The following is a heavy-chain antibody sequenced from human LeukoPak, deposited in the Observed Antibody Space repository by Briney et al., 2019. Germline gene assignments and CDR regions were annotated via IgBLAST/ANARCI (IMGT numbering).Heavy chain of an antibody. V-gene: IGHV1-69*04. CDR2: IIPILGIA. Sequence: ASVKVSCKAPGGTFSSYAISWVRQAPGQGLEWMGRIIPILGIANYAQKFQGRVTITADKSTSTAYMELSSLRSEDTAVYYCATMLEGYYFDYWGQGTLVTVSS. D-gene: IGHD2-8*01. CDR3: ATMLEGYYFDY. J-gene: IGHJ4*02. CDR1: GGTFSSYA.